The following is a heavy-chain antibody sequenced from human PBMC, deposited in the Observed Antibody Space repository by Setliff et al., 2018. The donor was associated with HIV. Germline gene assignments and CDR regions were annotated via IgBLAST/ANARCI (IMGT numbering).Heavy chain of an antibody. V-gene: IGHV1-3*01. CDR2: INAGNGNT. CDR3: ARESEVGAGWYFDL. Sequence: GASVTVSCTASGYTFTSYAMHWVRQAPGQRLEWVGWINAGNGNTKYSQKFQVRVTITRNTYISTAYMELSSLRSEDTAVYYCARESEVGAGWYFDLWGRGTLVTVSS. D-gene: IGHD1-26*01. J-gene: IGHJ2*01. CDR1: GYTFTSYA.